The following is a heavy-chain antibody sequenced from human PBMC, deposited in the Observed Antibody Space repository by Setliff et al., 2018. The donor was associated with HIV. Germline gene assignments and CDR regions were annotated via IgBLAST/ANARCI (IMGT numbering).Heavy chain of an antibody. D-gene: IGHD3-3*01. CDR2: IYHSGST. V-gene: IGHV4-39*01. CDR1: GSSISSGSYY. Sequence: SETLSLTCTVSGSSISSGSYYWSWIRQPAGKGLEWIGSIYHSGSTYYHPSLKSRVTISVDTSKNQVSLRLTSVTAADTAVYYCARQSITIFGVVISGFDHWGQGTLVTVSS. J-gene: IGHJ5*02. CDR3: ARQSITIFGVVISGFDH.